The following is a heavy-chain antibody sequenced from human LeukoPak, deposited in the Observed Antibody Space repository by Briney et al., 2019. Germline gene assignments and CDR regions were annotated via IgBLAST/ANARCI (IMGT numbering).Heavy chain of an antibody. CDR3: ARDYYYDSSGPFDP. CDR2: IIPIFGTA. V-gene: IGHV1-69*13. J-gene: IGHJ5*02. D-gene: IGHD3-22*01. CDR1: GGTFSSYA. Sequence: ASVKVSCKASGGTFSSYAIGWVRQAPGQGLEWMGGIIPIFGTANYAQKFQGRVTITADESTSTAYTELSSLRSEDTAVYYCARDYYYDSSGPFDPWGQGTLVTVSS.